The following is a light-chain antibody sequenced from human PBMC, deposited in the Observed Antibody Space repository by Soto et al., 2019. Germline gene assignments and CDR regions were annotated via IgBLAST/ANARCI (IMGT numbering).Light chain of an antibody. CDR1: QSVSSN. CDR2: YAS. V-gene: IGKV3-15*01. Sequence: IAVTQSAAAVSVSAGEKAIISCRASQSVSSNLAWYQQKPGQAPRLLIYYASTRDTGIPARFSGSGSGTEFTLTISSLQSEAFAVNYCQQYNTWPPSWPFAHVTKVAIK. J-gene: IGKJ1*01. CDR3: QQYNTWPPSWP.